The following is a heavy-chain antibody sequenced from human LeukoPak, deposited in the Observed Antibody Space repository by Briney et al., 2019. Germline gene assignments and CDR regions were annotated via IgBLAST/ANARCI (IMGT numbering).Heavy chain of an antibody. J-gene: IGHJ5*02. Sequence: SGGSLRLSCAASGFTFSNYGMTWVRQAPELGLEWVSSISGSGGSTYYADSVKGRFTISRDSSQKTLYLQMNSLSVEDTAVYYCAKDKNTGRSASDHWGQGILVTVSS. CDR1: GFTFSNYG. V-gene: IGHV3-23*01. CDR3: AKDKNTGRSASDH. D-gene: IGHD1-1*01. CDR2: ISGSGGST.